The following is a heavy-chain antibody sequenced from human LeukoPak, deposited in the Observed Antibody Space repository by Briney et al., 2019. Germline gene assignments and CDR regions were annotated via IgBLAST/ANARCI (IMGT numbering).Heavy chain of an antibody. D-gene: IGHD6-19*01. Sequence: SETLSLTCVVSGGSINNNKWWSWVRQHPGKGLEWIGYIYYSGSTYYNPSLKSRVTISVDTSKNQFSLKLSSVTAADTAVYYCARGGWNSSGDFDYWGQGTLVTVSS. CDR1: GGSINNNKW. J-gene: IGHJ4*02. V-gene: IGHV4-31*11. CDR3: ARGGWNSSGDFDY. CDR2: IYYSGST.